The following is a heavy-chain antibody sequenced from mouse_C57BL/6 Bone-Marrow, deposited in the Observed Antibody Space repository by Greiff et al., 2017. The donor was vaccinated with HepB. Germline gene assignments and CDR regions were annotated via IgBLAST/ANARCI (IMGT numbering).Heavy chain of an antibody. D-gene: IGHD2-5*01. Sequence: QVQLQQPGAELVMPGASVKLSCKASGYTFTSYWMHWVKQRPGQGLEWIGEIDPSDSYTNYNQKFKGKSTLTVDKSSSTAYMQLSSLTSEDSAVYYCARGAHYSNYVSAMDYWGQGTSVTVSS. CDR3: ARGAHYSNYVSAMDY. V-gene: IGHV1-69*01. CDR2: IDPSDSYT. CDR1: GYTFTSYW. J-gene: IGHJ4*01.